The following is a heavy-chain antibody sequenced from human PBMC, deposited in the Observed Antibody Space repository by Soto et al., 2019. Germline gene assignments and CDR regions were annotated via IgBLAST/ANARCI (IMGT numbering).Heavy chain of an antibody. V-gene: IGHV3-49*03. CDR2: IRSKAYGGTT. D-gene: IGHD6-6*01. Sequence: GGSLRLSCTASGFTFGDYAMSWFRQAPGKGLEWVGFIRSKAYGGTTEYAASVKGRFTISRDDSKSIAYLQMNSLKTEDTAVYYCARDGRDGSSSYWGQGTLVTVSS. CDR3: ARDGRDGSSSY. J-gene: IGHJ4*02. CDR1: GFTFGDYA.